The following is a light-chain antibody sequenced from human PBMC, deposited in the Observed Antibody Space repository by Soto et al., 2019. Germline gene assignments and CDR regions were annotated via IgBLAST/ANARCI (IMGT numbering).Light chain of an antibody. V-gene: IGKV1-39*01. J-gene: IGKJ5*01. CDR1: QTISSW. CDR2: DVS. CDR3: QQSYSGIT. Sequence: DIQMTQSPSSLSASVGDRVTITCRAIQTISSWLAWYQQKPGKAPKLLIYDVSNLESGVPSRFSGSGSGTDFTLTISSVQPEDFATYYCQQSYSGITFGQGTRLEIK.